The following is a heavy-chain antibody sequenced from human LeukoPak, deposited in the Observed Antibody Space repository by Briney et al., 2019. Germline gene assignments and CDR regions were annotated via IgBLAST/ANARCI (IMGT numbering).Heavy chain of an antibody. D-gene: IGHD3-3*01. J-gene: IGHJ4*02. CDR3: AKPEGHYDFWSGYWAFDY. CDR1: GFTFSSYA. Sequence: GRSLRLSCAASGFTFSSYAMHWVRQAPGKGLEYVSAISSNGGSTYYANSVKGRFTISRDNSKNTLYLQMNSLRAEDTAVYYCAKPEGHYDFWSGYWAFDYWGQGTLVTVSS. CDR2: ISSNGGST. V-gene: IGHV3-64*01.